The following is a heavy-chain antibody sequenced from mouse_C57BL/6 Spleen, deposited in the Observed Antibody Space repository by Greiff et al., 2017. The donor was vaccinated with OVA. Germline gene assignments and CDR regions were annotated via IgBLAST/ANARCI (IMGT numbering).Heavy chain of an antibody. CDR3: ARTVATVVAEDY. V-gene: IGHV1-82*01. J-gene: IGHJ2*01. CDR2: IYPGDGDT. CDR1: GYAFSSSW. Sequence: QVQLKESGPELVKPGASVKISCKASGYAFSSSWMNWVKQRPGKGLEWIGRIYPGDGDTNYNGKFKGKATLTADKSSSTAYMQLSSLTSEDSAVYYYARTVATVVAEDYWGQGTTLTVSS. D-gene: IGHD1-1*01.